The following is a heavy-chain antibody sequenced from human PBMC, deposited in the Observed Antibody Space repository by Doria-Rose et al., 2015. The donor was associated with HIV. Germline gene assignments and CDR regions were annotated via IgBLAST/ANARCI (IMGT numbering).Heavy chain of an antibody. CDR3: ARDPLMIVPITRGAGGYYFDS. J-gene: IGHJ4*02. Sequence: QVQLQQWDAGLLKPSETLSLTCAVYGESFSGYYYNWIRQPPGKGLEWIGEINHSGTTNYNPSLKSRVTISVDTSKNQFSLKRTSVTAADTAIYYCARDPLMIVPITRGAGGYYFDSWGQGTLVTVSS. V-gene: IGHV4-34*01. CDR1: GESFSGYY. D-gene: IGHD3-22*01. CDR2: INHSGTT.